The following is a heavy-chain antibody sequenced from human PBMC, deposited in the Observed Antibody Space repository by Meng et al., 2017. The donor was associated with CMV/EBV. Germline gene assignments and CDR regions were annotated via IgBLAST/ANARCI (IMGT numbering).Heavy chain of an antibody. CDR2: INPSGGST. V-gene: IGHV1-46*01. Sequence: ASVKVSCKASGYTFTSYYMHWVRQAPGQGLEWMGIINPSGGSTSYAQKFQGRVTMTRDTSKSTVYMELSSLRSEDTAVYYCARDWTIFGVVIPGDGAFDIWGQETMVTVSS. D-gene: IGHD3-3*01. J-gene: IGHJ3*02. CDR1: GYTFTSYY. CDR3: ARDWTIFGVVIPGDGAFDI.